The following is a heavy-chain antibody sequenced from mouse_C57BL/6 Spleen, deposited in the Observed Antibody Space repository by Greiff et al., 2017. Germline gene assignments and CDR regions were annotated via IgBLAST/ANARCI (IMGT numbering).Heavy chain of an antibody. V-gene: IGHV14-1*01. CDR1: GFNIKDYY. D-gene: IGHD2-2*01. CDR3: TTDPQPYGYDPFAY. CDR2: IDPEDGDT. Sequence: EVKLMESGAELVRPGASVKLSCTASGFNIKDYYMHWVKQRPEQGLEWIGRIDPEDGDTEYAPKFQGKANMTADTSSNTAYLQLSSLTSEDTAVYYCTTDPQPYGYDPFAYWGQGTLVTVAA. J-gene: IGHJ3*01.